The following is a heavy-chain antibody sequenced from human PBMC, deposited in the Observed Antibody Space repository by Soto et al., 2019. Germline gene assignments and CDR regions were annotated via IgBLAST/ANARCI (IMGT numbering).Heavy chain of an antibody. J-gene: IGHJ4*02. CDR2: ISGSGGST. Sequence: GGSLRLSCAASGFTFSSYAMSWVRQAPGKGLEWVSAISGSGGSTYYADSVKGRFTTSRDNSKNTLYLQMNSLRAEDTAVYYCAKDHYYDSSGYFANWGQGTLVTVSS. CDR3: AKDHYYDSSGYFAN. CDR1: GFTFSSYA. V-gene: IGHV3-23*01. D-gene: IGHD3-22*01.